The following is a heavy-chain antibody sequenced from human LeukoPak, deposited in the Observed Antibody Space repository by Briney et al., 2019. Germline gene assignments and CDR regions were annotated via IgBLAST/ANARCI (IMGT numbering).Heavy chain of an antibody. CDR3: ARDPYSGGYGAYYFYYMDV. V-gene: IGHV3-21*01. J-gene: IGHJ6*03. CDR2: ITSSSSYI. D-gene: IGHD1-26*01. Sequence: GGSLRLSCAASGFTFSTYNMNWVRQAPGKGLEWVSSITSSSSYIYYADSVKGRFTISRDNAKNSLYLQMNSLRAEDTAVYYCARDPYSGGYGAYYFYYMDVWGRGTTVTVSS. CDR1: GFTFSTYN.